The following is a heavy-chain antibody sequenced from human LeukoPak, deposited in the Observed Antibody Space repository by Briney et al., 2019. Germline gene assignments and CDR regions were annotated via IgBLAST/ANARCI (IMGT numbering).Heavy chain of an antibody. V-gene: IGHV3-23*01. J-gene: IGHJ3*02. CDR3: AKDPGYCSGGSCYTYSPDAFDI. CDR1: GFTFSNYA. Sequence: GGSLRLSCAASGFTFSNYAMSWVRQAPGKGLEWVSTISNSDGSTYNADSVKGRFTISRDNSKNTLSLQMNSLRAEDTAIYYCAKDPGYCSGGSCYTYSPDAFDIWGQGTMVTVSS. CDR2: ISNSDGST. D-gene: IGHD2-15*01.